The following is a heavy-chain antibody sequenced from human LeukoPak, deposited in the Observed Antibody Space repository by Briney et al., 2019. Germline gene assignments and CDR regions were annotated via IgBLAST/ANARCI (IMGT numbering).Heavy chain of an antibody. CDR1: GFTFSNHA. J-gene: IGHJ4*02. CDR3: ARVDQMWWVFDS. V-gene: IGHV3-23*01. CDR2: ISRSGDTT. D-gene: IGHD2-21*01. Sequence: GGSLRLSCAASGFTFSNHAMTWVRQAPGKGLEWVSGISRSGDTTLYADSVKGRFSISRDKSKNTLNLQMNSLRAEDTAVYYCARVDQMWWVFDSWGQGTPVTVSS.